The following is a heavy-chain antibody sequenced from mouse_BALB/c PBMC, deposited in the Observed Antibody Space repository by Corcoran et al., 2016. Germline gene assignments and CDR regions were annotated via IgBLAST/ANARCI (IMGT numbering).Heavy chain of an antibody. V-gene: IGHV14-3*02. Sequence: EVQLEQSGGELVKPGASVKLSCTSSGFNIKDTYMHWVKQRPEQGLEWIGRIDPANGNTKYDPKFQGKATITADTSSNTAYLQLSSLTSEDTAVYYCANWDWYFDVWGAGTTVTVSS. CDR1: GFNIKDTY. CDR3: ANWDWYFDV. J-gene: IGHJ1*01. CDR2: IDPANGNT. D-gene: IGHD4-1*01.